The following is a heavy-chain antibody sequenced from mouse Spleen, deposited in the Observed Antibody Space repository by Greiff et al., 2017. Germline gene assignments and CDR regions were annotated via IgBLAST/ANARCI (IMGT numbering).Heavy chain of an antibody. V-gene: IGHV5-9*04. J-gene: IGHJ2*01. CDR1: GFTFSSYT. CDR2: ISSGGGNT. Sequence: EVQVVESGGGLVKPGGSLKLSCAASGFTFSSYTMSWVRQTPAKRLEWVATISSGGGNTYYPDSVKGRFTISRDNARNTLYLQMSSLRSEDTAMYYCARHGGGYFDYWGQGTTLTVSS. CDR3: ARHGGGYFDY.